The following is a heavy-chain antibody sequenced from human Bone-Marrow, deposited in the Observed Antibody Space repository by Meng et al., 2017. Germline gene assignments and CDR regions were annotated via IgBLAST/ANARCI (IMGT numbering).Heavy chain of an antibody. D-gene: IGHD2-15*01. J-gene: IGHJ6*02. CDR3: ARESVVVVAATIADYYYYGMDV. V-gene: IGHV1-8*01. CDR2: MNPNSGNT. CDR1: GYTFTSYD. Sequence: ASVKVSCKASGYTFTSYDINWVRQATGQGLEWMGWMNPNSGNTGYAQKFQGRVTMTRNTSISTAYMELSSLRSEDTAVYYCARESVVVVAATIADYYYYGMDVWGQGTTVTVSS.